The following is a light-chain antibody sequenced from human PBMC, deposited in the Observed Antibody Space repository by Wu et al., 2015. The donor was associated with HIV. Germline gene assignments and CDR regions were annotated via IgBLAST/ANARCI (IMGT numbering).Light chain of an antibody. V-gene: IGKV1-39*01. CDR3: QQSYSSPRSAT. Sequence: DIRMTQSPSSLSASIGDRVTITCRASQNINSFLNWYQQKPGKAPKLLIYGASSLQGGVPSRFSGGGSGTHFTLTISGLRPDDFATYYCQQSYSSPRSATFGQGTKLEIE. CDR1: QNINSF. J-gene: IGKJ2*01. CDR2: GAS.